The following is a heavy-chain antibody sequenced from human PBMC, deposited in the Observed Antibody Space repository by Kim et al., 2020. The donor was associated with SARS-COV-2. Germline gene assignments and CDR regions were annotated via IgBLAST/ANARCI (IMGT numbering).Heavy chain of an antibody. Sequence: GGSLRLSCAASGFTFSSYGMHWVRQAPGKGLEWVAVISYDGSNKYYADSVKGRFTISRDNSKNTLYLQMNSLRAEDTAVYYCAKDHYDFWSGYYSGWVGTGMDVWGQGTTVTVSS. J-gene: IGHJ6*02. CDR3: AKDHYDFWSGYYSGWVGTGMDV. D-gene: IGHD3-3*01. V-gene: IGHV3-30*18. CDR2: ISYDGSNK. CDR1: GFTFSSYG.